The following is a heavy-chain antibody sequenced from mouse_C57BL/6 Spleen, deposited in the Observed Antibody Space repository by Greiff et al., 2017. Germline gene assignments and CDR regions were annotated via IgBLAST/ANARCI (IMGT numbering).Heavy chain of an antibody. CDR2: IHPNSGST. CDR1: GYTITSYW. CDR3: ARLDSSDFDY. J-gene: IGHJ2*01. V-gene: IGHV1-64*01. D-gene: IGHD3-2*02. Sequence: QVQLQQPGAELVKPGASVKLSCKASGYTITSYWMHWVKQRPGQGLEWIGMIHPNSGSTNYNEKFKSKATLTRDRPSSTAYMQLSSLTAEDSAVYYCARLDSSDFDYWGQGTTLTVSS.